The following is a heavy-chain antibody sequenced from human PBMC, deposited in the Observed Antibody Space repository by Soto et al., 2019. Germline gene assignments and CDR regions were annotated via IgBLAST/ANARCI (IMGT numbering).Heavy chain of an antibody. CDR1: GYTFTRYT. J-gene: IGHJ4*02. D-gene: IGHD3-3*01. V-gene: IGHV1-18*04. CDR2: ISGDKGKT. CDR3: ARTTRTRGRSLDLWRAPGY. Sequence: GASVKVSCKASGYTFTRYTLSWVRQAPGQGLEWMGWISGDKGKTNYAQNFQGRVTMTTDTSTRTAYMELRSRRSDDTSVQYCARTTRTRGRSLDLWRAPGYRGQGTRVTGSS.